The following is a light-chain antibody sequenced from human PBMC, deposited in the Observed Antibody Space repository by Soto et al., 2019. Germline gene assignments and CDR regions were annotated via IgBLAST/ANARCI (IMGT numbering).Light chain of an antibody. CDR2: EVV. CDR3: KSYAGSNTDV. J-gene: IGLJ1*01. Sequence: QSALTQPTSASGSPGQSVTISCTGTKNDIGVYDFVSWYQHHPGKAPRLIIYEVVQRPSGVPDRFSGSKSGNTASLTVSGLQAADEADYFCKSYAGSNTDVFGSGTKVTVL. V-gene: IGLV2-8*01. CDR1: KNDIGVYDF.